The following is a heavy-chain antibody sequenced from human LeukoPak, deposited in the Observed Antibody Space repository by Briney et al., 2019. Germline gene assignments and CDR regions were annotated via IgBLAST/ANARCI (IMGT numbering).Heavy chain of an antibody. CDR3: AGGRDVYRY. V-gene: IGHV3-7*01. D-gene: IGHD5-24*01. CDR1: GFTFSSYW. CDR2: IKQDGSEK. J-gene: IGHJ4*02. Sequence: GGSLRLSCAASGFTFSSYWMTWVRQAPGKGLQWVANIKQDGSEKYYVDSVKGRFTISRDNAKNSLYLQMNSLRAEDTAVYYCAGGRDVYRYWGQGTLVTVSS.